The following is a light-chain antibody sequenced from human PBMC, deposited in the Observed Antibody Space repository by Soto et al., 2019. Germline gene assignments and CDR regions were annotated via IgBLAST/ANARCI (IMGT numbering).Light chain of an antibody. CDR3: MQALRNPWT. CDR2: LGF. CDR1: QSLLNSNGNNY. V-gene: IGKV2-28*01. Sequence: DLVMTQFPLSLPVTPGEPASISCTSSQSLLNSNGNNYLDWYLQKPGQSPQLLIHLGFKRASGVPDRFSASGSGTSFTLKISRVEAEDVGVYYCMQALRNPWTFGQGTKVEIK. J-gene: IGKJ1*01.